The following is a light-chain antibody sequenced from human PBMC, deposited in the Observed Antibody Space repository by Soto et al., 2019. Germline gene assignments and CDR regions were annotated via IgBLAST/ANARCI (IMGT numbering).Light chain of an antibody. CDR1: SSDVVNDLL. V-gene: IGLV2-23*02. Sequence: QSALTQPASVSGSPGQSITISCTGTSSDVVNDLLVSWYQQQPGKAPKLMISDVTKRPSWVPDRFSGSKSGSTASLTISELQAEDEADYYCSSYAGSNNLVFGGGTKVTVL. CDR2: DVT. CDR3: SSYAGSNNLV. J-gene: IGLJ2*01.